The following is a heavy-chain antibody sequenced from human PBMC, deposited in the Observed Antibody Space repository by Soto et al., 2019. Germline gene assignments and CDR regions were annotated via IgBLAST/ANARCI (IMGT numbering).Heavy chain of an antibody. D-gene: IGHD2-8*01. Sequence: GGSLRLSCVGSGFTFDDYAMHWVRQAPGKGLEWVSGISWNSRFVDYADSVKGRFAISRDNGKNSLYLQMNALRPDDTARYFCAKDVSVSGPDVFDFWGQGTMVTVSS. V-gene: IGHV3-9*01. CDR2: ISWNSRFV. J-gene: IGHJ3*01. CDR1: GFTFDDYA. CDR3: AKDVSVSGPDVFDF.